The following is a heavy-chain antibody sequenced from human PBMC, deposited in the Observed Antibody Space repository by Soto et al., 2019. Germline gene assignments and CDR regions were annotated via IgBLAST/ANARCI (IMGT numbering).Heavy chain of an antibody. CDR3: ARVRSEYPTKVTTSQVDY. J-gene: IGHJ4*02. CDR1: GFTFSSYS. Sequence: PGGSLRLSCAASGFTFSSYSMNWVRQAPGKGLEWVSSISSSSSYIYYADSVKGRFTISRDNAKNSLYLQMNSLRAEDTAVYYSARVRSEYPTKVTTSQVDYWGQGTLVTVSS. V-gene: IGHV3-21*01. CDR2: ISSSSSYI. D-gene: IGHD4-4*01.